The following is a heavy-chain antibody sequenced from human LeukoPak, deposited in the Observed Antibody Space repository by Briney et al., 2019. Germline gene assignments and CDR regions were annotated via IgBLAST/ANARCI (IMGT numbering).Heavy chain of an antibody. J-gene: IGHJ3*02. CDR1: GDSVSSNSAA. CDR3: ARDKTVTESYDWGVVDAFDI. D-gene: IGHD4-17*01. V-gene: IGHV6-1*01. CDR2: TYYRSKWYN. Sequence: SQTLSLTCAISGDSVSSNSAAWNWIRQSPSRGLEWLGRTYYRSKWYNDYAVSVKSRITINPDTSKNQFSLQLNSVTPEDTAVYYCARDKTVTESYDWGVVDAFDIWGQGTMVTVSS.